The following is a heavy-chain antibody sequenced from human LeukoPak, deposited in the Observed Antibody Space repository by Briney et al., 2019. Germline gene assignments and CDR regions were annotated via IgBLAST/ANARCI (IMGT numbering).Heavy chain of an antibody. CDR3: ARDYYYDSSGYYYGNWYFDL. Sequence: ASVKVSCKASGYTFTNYGISWVRQAPGQGLEWMGWISAYNGNTYYAQKLQGRVTMTTDTSTSTAYMELRSLRSDDTAVYYCARDYYYDSSGYYYGNWYFDLWGRGTLVTVSS. V-gene: IGHV1-18*01. J-gene: IGHJ2*01. CDR1: GYTFTNYG. CDR2: ISAYNGNT. D-gene: IGHD3-22*01.